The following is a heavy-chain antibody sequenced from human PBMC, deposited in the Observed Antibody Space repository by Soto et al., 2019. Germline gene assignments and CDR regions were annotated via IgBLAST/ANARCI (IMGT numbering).Heavy chain of an antibody. D-gene: IGHD6-19*01. J-gene: IGHJ5*02. CDR3: TLDWGSGWLS. Sequence: PSETLSLTCTVSGGSISSYYWSWIRQPPGKGLEWIGYIYYSGSTNYNPSLKSRVTISVDTSKNQFSLKLSSVTAADTAVYYCTLDWGSGWLSWGQGSLVTVSS. CDR1: GGSISSYY. CDR2: IYYSGST. V-gene: IGHV4-59*01.